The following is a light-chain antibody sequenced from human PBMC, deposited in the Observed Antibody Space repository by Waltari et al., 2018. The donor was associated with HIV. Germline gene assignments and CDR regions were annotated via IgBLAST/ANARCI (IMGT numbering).Light chain of an antibody. CDR3: QQYNNWLWT. CDR2: GAS. J-gene: IGKJ1*01. Sequence: EIVITQSPAPLSVSTGERATLSCRASQSVSSNLAWYQQKPGQAPRLLIYGASTRATGIPARFSGSGSGTEFTLTISSLQSEDFAVYYCQQYNNWLWTFGQGTKVEIK. V-gene: IGKV3-15*01. CDR1: QSVSSN.